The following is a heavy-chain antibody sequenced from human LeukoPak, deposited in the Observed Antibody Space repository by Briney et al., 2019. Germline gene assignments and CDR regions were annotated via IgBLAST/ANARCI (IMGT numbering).Heavy chain of an antibody. CDR3: ARVPTYYYPMDV. CDR2: MNPNSGNT. D-gene: IGHD3-10*01. V-gene: IGHV1-8*03. CDR1: GYTFTSYD. J-gene: IGHJ6*03. Sequence: ASVKVSCKASGYTFTSYDINWVRQATGQGLEWMGWMNPNSGNTGYAQKFQGRVTITRNTSISTAYMELSSLRSEDTAVYYCARVPTYYYPMDVWGKGTTVTVSS.